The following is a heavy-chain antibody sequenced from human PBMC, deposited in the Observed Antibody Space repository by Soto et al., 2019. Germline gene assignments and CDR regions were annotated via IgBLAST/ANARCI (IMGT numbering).Heavy chain of an antibody. Sequence: PSETLSLTCAVYGGSFSGYYWSWIRQPPGKGLEWIGEINHSGSANYNPSLKSRVTISVDTSKNQFSLKLSSVTAADTAVYYCARGGIAAAGTSNYYYYYMAVWGKGTTVIGSS. CDR2: INHSGSA. CDR1: GGSFSGYY. V-gene: IGHV4-34*01. CDR3: ARGGIAAAGTSNYYYYYMAV. D-gene: IGHD6-13*01. J-gene: IGHJ6*03.